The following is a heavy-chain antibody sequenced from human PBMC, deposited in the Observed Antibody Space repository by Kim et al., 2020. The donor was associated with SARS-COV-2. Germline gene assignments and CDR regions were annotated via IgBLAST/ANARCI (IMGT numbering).Heavy chain of an antibody. CDR3: ARGSITIFGLVANFDY. J-gene: IGHJ4*02. CDR1: GGSISSGGYY. Sequence: SETLSLTCTVSGGSISSGGYYWSWIRQHPGKGLEWIGYIYYSGSTYYNPSLKSRVTISVDTSKNQFSLKLSSVTAADTAVYYCARGSITIFGLVANFDYWGQGTLVTVSS. CDR2: IYYSGST. V-gene: IGHV4-31*03. D-gene: IGHD3-3*01.